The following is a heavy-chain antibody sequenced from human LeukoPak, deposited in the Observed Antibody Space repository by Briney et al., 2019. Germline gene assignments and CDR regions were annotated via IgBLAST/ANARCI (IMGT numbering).Heavy chain of an antibody. Sequence: GGSLRLSCAASGFTFSSYWMHWVRQAPGKGLVWVSRINSDGSSTSYADSVKGRFTISRDNAKNTLYLQMNSLRAEDTAVYYCARVPPSSSWSWNYYYYYGMDVWGQGTTVTVSS. CDR1: GFTFSSYW. CDR2: INSDGSST. D-gene: IGHD6-13*01. CDR3: ARVPPSSSWSWNYYYYYGMDV. V-gene: IGHV3-74*01. J-gene: IGHJ6*02.